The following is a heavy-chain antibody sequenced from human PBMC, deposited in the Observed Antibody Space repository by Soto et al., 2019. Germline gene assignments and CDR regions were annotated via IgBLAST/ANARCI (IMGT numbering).Heavy chain of an antibody. V-gene: IGHV3-23*01. Sequence: GGSLRLSCAASGFTFSNYWMHWVRQAPGKGLEWVSLVSATAGTTYYTDSVKGRFTISRDNSRNTVYLQMNSLRADDTAVYYCAKDRLAGGFDYWGQGTLVTVSS. CDR3: AKDRLAGGFDY. D-gene: IGHD3-16*01. CDR1: GFTFSNYW. J-gene: IGHJ4*02. CDR2: VSATAGTT.